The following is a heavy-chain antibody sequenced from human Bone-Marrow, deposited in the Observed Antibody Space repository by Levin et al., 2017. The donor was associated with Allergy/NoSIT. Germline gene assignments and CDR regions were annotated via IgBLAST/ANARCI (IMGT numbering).Heavy chain of an antibody. CDR2: INHSGST. Sequence: PSETLSLTCAVYGGSFSGYYWSWIRQPPGKGLEWIGEINHSGSTNYNPSLKSRVTISVDTSKNQFSLKLSSVTAADTAVYYCARRRVGATQRAFDIWGQGTMVTVSS. CDR3: ARRRVGATQRAFDI. V-gene: IGHV4-34*01. D-gene: IGHD1-26*01. J-gene: IGHJ3*02. CDR1: GGSFSGYY.